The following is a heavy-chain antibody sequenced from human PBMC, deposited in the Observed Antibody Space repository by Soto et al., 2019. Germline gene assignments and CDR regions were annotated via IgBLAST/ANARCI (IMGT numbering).Heavy chain of an antibody. Sequence: GGSLRLSCAASGFTFSSYAMHWVRQAPGKGLEWVAVISYDGSNKYYADSVKGRFTISRDNSKNTLYLQMNSLRAEDTAVYYCAKDRYCSSTSCLWGMDVWGQGTTVTVSS. CDR3: AKDRYCSSTSCLWGMDV. J-gene: IGHJ6*02. CDR2: ISYDGSNK. D-gene: IGHD2-2*01. V-gene: IGHV3-30-3*01. CDR1: GFTFSSYA.